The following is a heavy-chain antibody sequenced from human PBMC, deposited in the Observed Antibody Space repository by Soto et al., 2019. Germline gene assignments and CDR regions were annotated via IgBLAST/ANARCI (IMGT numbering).Heavy chain of an antibody. Sequence: PGGSLRLSCAASGFTFGDYYMSWIRQAPGKGLEWVAYISYNGSNIYYADSVKGRFTISRDNSKNTLYLQMNSLRAEDTAVYYCARTTIFGVVDYWGQGTLVTVSS. D-gene: IGHD3-3*01. J-gene: IGHJ4*02. CDR3: ARTTIFGVVDY. CDR2: ISYNGSNI. V-gene: IGHV3-30-3*01. CDR1: GFTFGDYY.